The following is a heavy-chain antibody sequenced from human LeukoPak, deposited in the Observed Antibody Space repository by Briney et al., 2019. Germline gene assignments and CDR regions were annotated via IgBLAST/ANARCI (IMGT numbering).Heavy chain of an antibody. D-gene: IGHD3-10*01. Sequence: PGGPLRLSCAASGFTLSSFWLIWLRQAPAKGLAWVANIKQDGTAKSYVDSVKGRFSISRDNAKNSLYLQMNSLRAEDTAVYYCARDGRVDSGSFLDYWGQGTLVTVSS. V-gene: IGHV3-7*01. CDR3: ARDGRVDSGSFLDY. CDR1: GFTLSSFW. J-gene: IGHJ4*02. CDR2: IKQDGTAK.